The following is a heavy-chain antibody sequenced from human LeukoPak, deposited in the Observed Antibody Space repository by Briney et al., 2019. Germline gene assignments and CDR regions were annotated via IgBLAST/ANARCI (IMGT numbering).Heavy chain of an antibody. V-gene: IGHV3-15*07. J-gene: IGHJ4*02. CDR1: GFTFSSYA. CDR2: IKSKVDGGTP. CDR3: TTRTPARYCSDGACYSSADY. D-gene: IGHD2-15*01. Sequence: GRSLRLSCAASGFTFSSYAMHWVRQAPGKGLEWVGHIKSKVDGGTPDYVAPVKGRFTISRDDSRNTLYLQMSSLNTEDTAVYYCTTRTPARYCSDGACYSSADYWGQGTLVTVSS.